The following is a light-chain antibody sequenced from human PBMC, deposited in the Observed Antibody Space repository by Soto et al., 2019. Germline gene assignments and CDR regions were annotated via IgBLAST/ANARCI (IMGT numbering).Light chain of an antibody. CDR2: DVS. J-gene: IGKJ1*01. CDR1: QSIGTW. V-gene: IGKV1-5*01. Sequence: DIQMTQSPSTLSASVGDRVTTTCRASQSIGTWVAWYQQKPGEAPKFLIYDVSTLDSGVPSRFSGSGSGTEFTLTISSLQPDDFATYYCQQYSSFSWTFGQGTKVDIK. CDR3: QQYSSFSWT.